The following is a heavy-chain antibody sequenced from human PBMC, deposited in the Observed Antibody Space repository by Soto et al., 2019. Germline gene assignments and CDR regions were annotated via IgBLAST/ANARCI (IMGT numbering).Heavy chain of an antibody. J-gene: IGHJ5*02. CDR3: ARDYSQNRNPRSNWFDP. CDR2: IYYSGST. CDR1: GGSFSHYY. Sequence: SETLSLTCTVSGGSFSHYYWSWIRQSPGKGLEWIGYIYYSGSTNYNPSLKSRVTVSVDTSKNQFSLKLSSVTAADTAVYYCARDYSQNRNPRSNWFDPWGQGTLVTVSS. V-gene: IGHV4-59*12. D-gene: IGHD2-15*01.